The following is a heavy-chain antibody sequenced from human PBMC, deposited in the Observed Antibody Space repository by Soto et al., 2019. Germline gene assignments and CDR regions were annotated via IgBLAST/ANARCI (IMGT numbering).Heavy chain of an antibody. Sequence: EVQLMESGGGLVQPGGSLRLSCAASEFSFSSYALNWVRQAPGKGLEWVSAISATGTTTYYADSVKGRFTISRDNSKRTLFPPIDSLSPEDTAVYYCATYSSPFDYWGQGTLVTVSS. CDR3: ATYSSPFDY. CDR2: ISATGTTT. CDR1: EFSFSSYA. V-gene: IGHV3-23*01. J-gene: IGHJ4*02. D-gene: IGHD6-13*01.